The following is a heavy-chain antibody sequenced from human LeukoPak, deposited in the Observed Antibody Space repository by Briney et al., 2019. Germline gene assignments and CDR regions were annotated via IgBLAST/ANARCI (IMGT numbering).Heavy chain of an antibody. CDR3: ARDRSPGYYYYGMDV. D-gene: IGHD1-14*01. CDR2: INHSGST. Sequence: PSETLSLTCAVYGGSFSGYYWSWIRQPPGKGLEWIGEINHSGSTNYNPSLKSRVTISVDTSKNQFSLKLSPVTAADTAVYYCARDRSPGYYYYGMDVWGQGTTVTVSS. CDR1: GGSFSGYY. V-gene: IGHV4-34*01. J-gene: IGHJ6*02.